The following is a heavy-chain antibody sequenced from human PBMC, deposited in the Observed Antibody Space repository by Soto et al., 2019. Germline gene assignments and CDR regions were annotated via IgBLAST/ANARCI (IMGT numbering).Heavy chain of an antibody. V-gene: IGHV3-23*01. CDR2: IGGSGGNT. CDR3: EKDSSCGGANAYSLFDP. D-gene: IGHD2-21*01. CDR1: GFTFSNYA. J-gene: IGHJ5*02. Sequence: GGSLRLSCAASGFTFSNYAMSWVRQAPGKGLEWVSAIGGSGGNTYYADSVKGRFTISRDNSKNTLYLQMNSLRVEDTAVYYCEKDSSCGGANAYSLFDPWGQGTPVTVSS.